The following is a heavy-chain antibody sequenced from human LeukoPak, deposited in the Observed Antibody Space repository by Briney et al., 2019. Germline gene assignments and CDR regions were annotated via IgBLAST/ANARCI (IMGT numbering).Heavy chain of an antibody. J-gene: IGHJ5*02. V-gene: IGHV4-4*07. CDR2: IYTSGST. CDR3: ARDRGLYCSGGSCYSRGDWFDP. CDR1: GGSISSYY. D-gene: IGHD2-15*01. Sequence: PSETLSLTCTVSGGSISSYYWSWIRQPAAKGLEGIGRIYTSGSTKYNPSLKSRSTMSADTSKNQFSLKLSSVTAADTAVYYCARDRGLYCSGGSCYSRGDWFDPWGQGTLVTVSS.